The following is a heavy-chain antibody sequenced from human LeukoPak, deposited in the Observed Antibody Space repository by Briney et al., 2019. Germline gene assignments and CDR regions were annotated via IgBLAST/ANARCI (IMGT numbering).Heavy chain of an antibody. CDR1: SVSISSDTYF. V-gene: IGHV4-61*02. J-gene: IGHJ5*02. Sequence: SETLSLTCTVSSVSISSDTYFWSWLRQPAGKGLEWSVRMSSSGIITYSPSLKSRVTISIDTSRTQFSMNLNSVTAADTAVYYCAKGAGPPWFDPWGQGTLVTVSS. D-gene: IGHD6-19*01. CDR3: AKGAGPPWFDP. CDR2: MSSSGII.